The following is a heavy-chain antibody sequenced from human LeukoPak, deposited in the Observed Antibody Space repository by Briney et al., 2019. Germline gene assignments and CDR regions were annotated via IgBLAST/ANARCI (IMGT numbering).Heavy chain of an antibody. CDR1: GFTFSNAW. CDR2: IKSKTDGGTT. V-gene: IGHV3-15*01. Sequence: GGSLRLSCAASGFTFSNAWMSWVRQAPGKGLEWVGRIKSKTDGGTTDYAAPVKGRFTISRDDSKNTLYLQMNSLKTEDTAVYYCTTKAPIVVLGFDPWGQGTLVTVSS. CDR3: TTKAPIVVLGFDP. D-gene: IGHD2-15*01. J-gene: IGHJ5*02.